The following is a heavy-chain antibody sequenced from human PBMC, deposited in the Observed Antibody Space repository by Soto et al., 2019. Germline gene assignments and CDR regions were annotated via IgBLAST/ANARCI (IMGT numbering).Heavy chain of an antibody. CDR1: GFTLTTYT. CDR2: INGRGNYK. Sequence: GGSLRLSCAASGFTLTTYTMSWVRQAPGMGLEWVSSINGRGNYKYYTDSVEGRFTISRDNAQNSLYLQMNSLRAEDTAVYYCAREDGVVGATSAFDYWGQGTLVTVSS. J-gene: IGHJ4*02. CDR3: AREDGVVGATSAFDY. V-gene: IGHV3-21*01. D-gene: IGHD1-26*01.